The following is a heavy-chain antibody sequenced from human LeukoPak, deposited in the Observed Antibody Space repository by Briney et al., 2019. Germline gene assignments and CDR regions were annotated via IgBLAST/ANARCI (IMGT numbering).Heavy chain of an antibody. J-gene: IGHJ5*02. V-gene: IGHV1-46*02. CDR3: ARESDYDILTGYLNWFDP. D-gene: IGHD3-9*01. CDR2: INPSGGST. Sequence: GASVKVSCKASGYTFNNYFMHWVRQAPGHGLEWMGVINPSGGSTNYAQKFQGRVTMTSDMSTNTVHMELSSLRSEDTAVYYCARESDYDILTGYLNWFDPWGQGTLVTVSS. CDR1: GYTFNNYF.